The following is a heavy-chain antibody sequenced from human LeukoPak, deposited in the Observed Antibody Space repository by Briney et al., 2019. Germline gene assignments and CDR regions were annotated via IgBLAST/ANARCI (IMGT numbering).Heavy chain of an antibody. V-gene: IGHV3-7*01. Sequence: GGSLRLSCAASGFTFSSYWMSWVRQAPGKGPEWVANIKQDGSEKYYVDSVKGRFTISRDNAKNSLYLQMNSLRAEDTAVYYCARGGAAGAFYDAFDIWGQGTMVTVSS. CDR1: GFTFSSYW. CDR3: ARGGAAGAFYDAFDI. J-gene: IGHJ3*02. D-gene: IGHD2/OR15-2a*01. CDR2: IKQDGSEK.